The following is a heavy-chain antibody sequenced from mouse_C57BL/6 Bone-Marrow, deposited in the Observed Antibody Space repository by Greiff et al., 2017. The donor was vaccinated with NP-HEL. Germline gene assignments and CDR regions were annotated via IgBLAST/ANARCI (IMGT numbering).Heavy chain of an antibody. D-gene: IGHD2-2*01. CDR3: ARRGLRQGDWYFDV. Sequence: EVKLVESGGGLVQPGESLKLSCESNEYAFPSHDMSWVRKTPEKRLELVAAINSDGGSTYYPDTMERRFIISRDNTKKTLYLEMSSLRSEDTALYYCARRGLRQGDWYFDVWGTGTTVTVSS. CDR2: INSDGGST. V-gene: IGHV5-2*03. CDR1: EYAFPSHD. J-gene: IGHJ1*03.